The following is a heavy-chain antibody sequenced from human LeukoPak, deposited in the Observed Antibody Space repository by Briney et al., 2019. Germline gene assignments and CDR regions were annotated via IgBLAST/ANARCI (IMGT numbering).Heavy chain of an antibody. V-gene: IGHV4-61*01. CDR3: ARDLEL. CDR2: IYYSGST. J-gene: IGHJ4*02. CDR1: GGSISSSSYY. D-gene: IGHD2/OR15-2a*01. Sequence: ETLSLTCTVSGGSISSSSYYWSWIRQPPGKGLEWIGYIYYSGSTNYNPSLKSRVTISVDTSKNQFSLKLSSVTAADTAVYYCARDLELWGQGTLVTVSS.